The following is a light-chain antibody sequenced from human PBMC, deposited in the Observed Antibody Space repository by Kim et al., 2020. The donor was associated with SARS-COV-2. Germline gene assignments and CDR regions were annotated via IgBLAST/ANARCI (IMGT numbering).Light chain of an antibody. J-gene: IGLJ2*01. V-gene: IGLV4-60*03. CDR1: SGHSTYM. CDR3: QTWDSYVV. Sequence: GSSVKLTCTLSSGHSTYMIACQQQQRGKAPRYLMSLQDSGSYDKGSGVSDRFSGSSSGADRYLTISNLQSEDEAEYYCQTWDSYVVFGGGTQLTVL. CDR2: LQDSGSY.